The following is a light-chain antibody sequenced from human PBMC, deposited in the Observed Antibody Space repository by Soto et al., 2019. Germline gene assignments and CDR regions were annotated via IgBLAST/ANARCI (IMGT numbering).Light chain of an antibody. J-gene: IGLJ3*02. CDR2: EVS. CDR1: ISDFGGYNY. V-gene: IGLV2-14*01. CDR3: SSYTSSSTRV. Sequence: QSALTQPASVSGSPGQSITISCTGTISDFGGYNYVSWYQQHPGKAPKLMIYEVSNRPSGVSNRFSGSKSGNTASLTISGLQAEDEADYYCSSYTSSSTRVFGGGTKLTVL.